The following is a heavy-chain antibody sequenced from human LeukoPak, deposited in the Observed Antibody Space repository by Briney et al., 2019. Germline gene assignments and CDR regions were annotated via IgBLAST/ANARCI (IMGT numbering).Heavy chain of an antibody. V-gene: IGHV3-48*03. CDR2: ISSSGSTI. D-gene: IGHD4-17*01. Sequence: GGSLRLSCAASGLTFSSYEMNWVRQAPGKGLEWVSYISSSGSTIYYADSVKGRFTISRDNAKNSLYLQMNSLRAEDTAVYYCARDTPYGDYYFDYWGQGTLVTVSS. J-gene: IGHJ4*02. CDR1: GLTFSSYE. CDR3: ARDTPYGDYYFDY.